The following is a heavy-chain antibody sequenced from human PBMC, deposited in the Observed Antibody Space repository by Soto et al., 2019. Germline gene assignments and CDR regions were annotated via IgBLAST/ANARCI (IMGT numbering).Heavy chain of an antibody. Sequence: QLQLQESGPGLVKPSETLSLTCTVSGGSITSRNYYWGWIRQPPGKGLEWIASISYSGTTYYNPSLKNRVTISVDTSKNQFSLRLSSVTAADTAVFYCVRTSITSQYGGGYFDSWGQGTLVTVSS. J-gene: IGHJ4*02. CDR1: GGSITSRNYY. CDR2: ISYSGTT. D-gene: IGHD2-2*01. V-gene: IGHV4-39*01. CDR3: VRTSITSQYGGGYFDS.